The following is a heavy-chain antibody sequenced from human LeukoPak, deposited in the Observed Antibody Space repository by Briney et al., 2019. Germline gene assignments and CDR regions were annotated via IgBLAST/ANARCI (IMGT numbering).Heavy chain of an antibody. CDR3: ARVVGSYGDSAY. CDR1: GFKFSSFS. V-gene: IGHV3-48*04. Sequence: GGSLRLSCTASGFKFSSFSMNWARQAPGKGLEWLSYISSTSSAIYYADSVKGRFTISRDNAKNSLYLQMDSLRAEDTAIYYCARVVGSYGDSAYWGQGTLVTVSS. D-gene: IGHD3-16*01. CDR2: ISSTSSAI. J-gene: IGHJ4*02.